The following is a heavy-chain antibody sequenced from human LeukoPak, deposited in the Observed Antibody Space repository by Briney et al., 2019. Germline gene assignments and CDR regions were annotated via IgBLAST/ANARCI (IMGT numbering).Heavy chain of an antibody. V-gene: IGHV3-7*01. CDR2: INEDGSVK. Sequence: GGSLRLSCAVSGGTFSAYWMAWVRQSPGKGLEWVAEINEDGSVKYYVDSVKGRFTISRDNAKNSLYLQMNSLRAEDTAVYYCARTWIQLWPQAHWGQGTLVTVSS. D-gene: IGHD5-18*01. CDR1: GGTFSAYW. J-gene: IGHJ4*02. CDR3: ARTWIQLWPQAH.